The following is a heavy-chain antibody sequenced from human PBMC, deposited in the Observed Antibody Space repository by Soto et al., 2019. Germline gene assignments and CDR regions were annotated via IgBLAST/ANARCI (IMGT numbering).Heavy chain of an antibody. CDR2: IYYNGGT. V-gene: IGHV4-59*12. D-gene: IGHD2-2*01. Sequence: PSETLSLTCTVSGGSISSYYWSWIRQPPGKGLEWIGYIYYNGGTNYNPSLKSRVTVSVDTSENQFSLKLSSVTAADTAVYYCARGLTDIVVVPAAMVAYYYYYMDVWGKGTTVTVSS. J-gene: IGHJ6*03. CDR3: ARGLTDIVVVPAAMVAYYYYYMDV. CDR1: GGSISSYY.